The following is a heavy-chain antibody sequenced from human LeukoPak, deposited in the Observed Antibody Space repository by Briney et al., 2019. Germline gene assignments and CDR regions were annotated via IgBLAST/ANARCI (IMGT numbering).Heavy chain of an antibody. J-gene: IGHJ4*02. CDR2: INSDGRST. V-gene: IGHV3-74*01. CDR3: AIDRYSSGWYTFDY. Sequence: GGSRRLSCAASGFTFSSYWMHWVRQVPGKGLVWVSRINSDGRSTTYADSVKGRFTISRDNAKNSLDLQMNSLRAEDTAVYYCAIDRYSSGWYTFDYWGQGTLVTVSS. CDR1: GFTFSSYW. D-gene: IGHD6-19*01.